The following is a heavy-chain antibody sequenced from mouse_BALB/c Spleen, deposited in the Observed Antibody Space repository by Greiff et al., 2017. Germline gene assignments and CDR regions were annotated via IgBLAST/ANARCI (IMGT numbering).Heavy chain of an antibody. V-gene: IGHV1S56*01. Sequence: VQLQQSGPELVKPGASVKMSCKASGYTFTSYYIHWVKQRPGQGLEWIGWIYPGDGSTKYNEKFKGKTTLTADKSSSTAYMLLSSLTSEDSAIYFCAREGSSYLYAMDDWGQGTSVTVSS. J-gene: IGHJ4*01. CDR3: AREGSSYLYAMDD. D-gene: IGHD1-1*01. CDR1: GYTFTSYY. CDR2: IYPGDGST.